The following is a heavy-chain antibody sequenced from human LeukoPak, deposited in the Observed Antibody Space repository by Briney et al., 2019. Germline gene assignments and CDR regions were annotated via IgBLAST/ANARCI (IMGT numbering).Heavy chain of an antibody. CDR1: GGSISSGGYY. D-gene: IGHD3-9*01. CDR3: ARAFEPREYYDILTGYNWFDP. J-gene: IGHJ5*02. Sequence: SETLSLTCTVSGGSISSGGYYWSWIRQPPGKGLEWIGYIYHSGSTYYNPSLKSRVTISVDRSKNQFSLKLSSVTAADTAVYYCARAFEPREYYDILTGYNWFDPWGQGTLVTVSS. V-gene: IGHV4-30-2*01. CDR2: IYHSGST.